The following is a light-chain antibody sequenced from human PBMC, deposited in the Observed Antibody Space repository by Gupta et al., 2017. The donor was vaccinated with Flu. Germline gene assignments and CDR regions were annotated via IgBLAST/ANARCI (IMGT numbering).Light chain of an antibody. CDR2: DNN. CDR3: QSYDSSLSGYV. Sequence: SSNIGAGYNVHWYQQFPGTAPKLLIYDNNNRPSGVPDRFSGSKSGTSASLAITGLQAEDEADYYCQSYDSSLSGYVFGAGTKVTVL. V-gene: IGLV1-40*01. J-gene: IGLJ1*01. CDR1: SSNIGAGYN.